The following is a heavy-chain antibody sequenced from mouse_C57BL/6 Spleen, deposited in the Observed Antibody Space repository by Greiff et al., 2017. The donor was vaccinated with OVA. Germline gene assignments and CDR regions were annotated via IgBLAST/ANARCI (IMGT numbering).Heavy chain of an antibody. D-gene: IGHD1-1*01. CDR3: ARPPPYYYGSSYEGYFDV. V-gene: IGHV1-26*01. J-gene: IGHJ1*03. CDR2: INPNNGGT. CDR1: GYTFTDYY. Sequence: EVKLVESGPELVKPGASVKISCKASGYTFTDYYMNWVKQSHGKSLEWIGDINPNNGGTSYNQKFKGKATLTVDKSSSTAYMELRSLTSEDSAVYYCARPPPYYYGSSYEGYFDVWGTGTTVTVSS.